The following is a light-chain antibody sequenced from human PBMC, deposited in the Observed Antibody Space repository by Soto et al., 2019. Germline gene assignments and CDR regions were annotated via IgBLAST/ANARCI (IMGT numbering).Light chain of an antibody. V-gene: IGKV3-20*01. CDR1: QTVSSNY. J-gene: IGKJ1*01. CDR3: QLYGTSPKP. Sequence: EVMLTQSPGTLSLSPGERATLSCRASQTVSSNYLAWYQQKPGQAPRLLIYVASTRATGIPDRFSGSGSGTDFTLSISRLEPEDFAVYYCQLYGTSPKPFGQGTKVAIK. CDR2: VAS.